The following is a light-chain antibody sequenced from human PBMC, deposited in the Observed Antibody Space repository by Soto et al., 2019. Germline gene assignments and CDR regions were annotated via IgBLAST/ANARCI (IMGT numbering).Light chain of an antibody. CDR3: QQRSNWIT. CDR1: QSVSSY. Sequence: EVVLTRSPATLSLSPGERATLSCRASQSVSSYLAWYQQKPGQAPRLLIYDASNRATGIPARFSGSGSGTDFTLTISSLEPEDFAVYHCQQRSNWITFGQGTRLENK. J-gene: IGKJ5*01. CDR2: DAS. V-gene: IGKV3-11*01.